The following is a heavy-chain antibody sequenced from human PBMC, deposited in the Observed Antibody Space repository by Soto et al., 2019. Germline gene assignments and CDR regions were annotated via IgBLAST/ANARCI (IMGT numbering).Heavy chain of an antibody. Sequence: QVQLQESGPGLVKPSQTLSLTCTVSGGSISSGDYYWSWIRQPPGKGLEWIGYIYYSGSTYYNPFLKRRVTISVDTSKNQFSLKLSSVTAADTAVYYCARGGGSGYYFTQGAFDIWGQGTMVTVSS. V-gene: IGHV4-30-4*01. J-gene: IGHJ3*02. D-gene: IGHD5-12*01. CDR3: ARGGGSGYYFTQGAFDI. CDR1: GGSISSGDYY. CDR2: IYYSGST.